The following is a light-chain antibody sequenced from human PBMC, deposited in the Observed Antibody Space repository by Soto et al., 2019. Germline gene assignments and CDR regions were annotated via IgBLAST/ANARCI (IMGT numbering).Light chain of an antibody. Sequence: DIQMTQSPSSLSASVGDRVTITCRASQDMRNDLGWFQQRPGKAPKRLIYAASTLQSGVPSRFSGSRSGTEFTLTISCLQSEDFATYYCQQYYSFPFTFGPGTKVDIK. CDR2: AAS. CDR1: QDMRND. V-gene: IGKV1-17*01. CDR3: QQYYSFPFT. J-gene: IGKJ3*01.